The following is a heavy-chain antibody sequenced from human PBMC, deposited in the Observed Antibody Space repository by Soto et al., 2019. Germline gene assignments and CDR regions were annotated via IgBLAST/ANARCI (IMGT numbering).Heavy chain of an antibody. Sequence: ASVKVSCKASGYTFTSYGISWVRQAPGQGLEWMGIINPSGGSTSYAQKFQGRVTMTRDTSTSTVYMELSSLRSEDTAVYYCAVKYYYDSSGYYCYFDYWGQGTLVT. CDR1: GYTFTSYG. CDR2: INPSGGST. J-gene: IGHJ4*02. V-gene: IGHV1-46*01. D-gene: IGHD3-22*01. CDR3: AVKYYYDSSGYYCYFDY.